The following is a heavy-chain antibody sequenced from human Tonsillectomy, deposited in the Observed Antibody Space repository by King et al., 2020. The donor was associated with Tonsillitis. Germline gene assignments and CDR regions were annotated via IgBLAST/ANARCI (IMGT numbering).Heavy chain of an antibody. CDR1: GFTFSSYG. J-gene: IGHJ4*02. D-gene: IGHD1-14*01. CDR3: ARERLYNVSWGIDH. V-gene: IGHV3-33*05. Sequence: QVQLVESGGGVVQPGRSLRLSCETSGFTFSSYGMHWVRQAPGKGLEWVATISFDGANTHHSDSVTGRFTISRDNSKNTMYLQMNSLRAEDTAVYYCARERLYNVSWGIDHWGQGTLVTVSS. CDR2: ISFDGANT.